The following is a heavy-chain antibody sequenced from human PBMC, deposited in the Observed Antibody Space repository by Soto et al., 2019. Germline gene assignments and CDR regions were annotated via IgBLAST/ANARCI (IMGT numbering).Heavy chain of an antibody. Sequence: GASVKVSCKASGGTFSSYAISWVRQAPGQGLEWMGGIIPIFGTANYAQKFQGRVTITADESTSTAYMELSSLRSEDTAVYYCARDVCSSTSCYPPAWGMDVWGQGTTVTVSS. J-gene: IGHJ6*02. CDR2: IIPIFGTA. CDR1: GGTFSSYA. CDR3: ARDVCSSTSCYPPAWGMDV. V-gene: IGHV1-69*13. D-gene: IGHD2-2*01.